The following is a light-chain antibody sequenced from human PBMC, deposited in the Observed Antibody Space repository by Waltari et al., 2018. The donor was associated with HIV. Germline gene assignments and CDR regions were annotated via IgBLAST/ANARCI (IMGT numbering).Light chain of an antibody. CDR2: DAS. CDR1: QSVSSY. J-gene: IGKJ4*01. Sequence: EIVLTQSPATLSLSPGSSATLSCRARQSVSSYLAWDQQKPGQAPRLLIYDASNRATGIPARFSGSGSGTDCALTISSLEPEDFAVYYCQQRSNGPLTFGGGTKVEIK. V-gene: IGKV3-11*01. CDR3: QQRSNGPLT.